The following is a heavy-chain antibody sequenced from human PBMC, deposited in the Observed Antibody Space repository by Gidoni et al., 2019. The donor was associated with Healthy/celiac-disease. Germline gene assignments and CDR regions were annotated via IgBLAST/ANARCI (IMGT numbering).Heavy chain of an antibody. CDR3: ARPSSGSNSPYYYGMDV. CDR1: GFTFSSYW. D-gene: IGHD3-10*01. J-gene: IGHJ6*02. Sequence: EVQLVESGGGLVQPGGSLRLSCAASGFTFSSYWMSWVRQAPGKGLEWVANIKQDGSEKYYVDSVKGRFTIYRDNAKNSLYLQMNSLRAEDTAVYYCARPSSGSNSPYYYGMDVWGQGTTVTVSS. V-gene: IGHV3-7*03. CDR2: IKQDGSEK.